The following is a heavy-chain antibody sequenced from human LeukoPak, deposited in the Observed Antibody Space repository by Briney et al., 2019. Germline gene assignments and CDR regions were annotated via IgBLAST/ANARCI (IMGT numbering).Heavy chain of an antibody. Sequence: GRSLRLSCAASGFTFSSYGMYWVRQAPGKGLEWVAVISYDGSNKYYADSVKGRFTISRDNSKNTLYLQMNSLRAEDTAVYYCAKVMPLYQLQWGLYDYWGQGTLVTVSS. J-gene: IGHJ4*02. CDR2: ISYDGSNK. V-gene: IGHV3-30*18. CDR1: GFTFSSYG. D-gene: IGHD2-2*01. CDR3: AKVMPLYQLQWGLYDY.